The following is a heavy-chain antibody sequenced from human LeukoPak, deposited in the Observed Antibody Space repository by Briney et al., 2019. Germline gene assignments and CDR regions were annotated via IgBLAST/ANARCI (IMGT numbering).Heavy chain of an antibody. CDR3: AREMLFRNAFDI. D-gene: IGHD2-21*01. CDR1: GGSFNGYY. J-gene: IGHJ3*02. V-gene: IGHV4-34*01. Sequence: SETLSLTCAVYGGSFNGYYWSWIRQPPGKGLEWIGEINHSENTDYNPSLKGRVTMSVDTSKNQFSLKLSSVTAADTAVYYCAREMLFRNAFDIWGQGTMVTVSS. CDR2: INHSENT.